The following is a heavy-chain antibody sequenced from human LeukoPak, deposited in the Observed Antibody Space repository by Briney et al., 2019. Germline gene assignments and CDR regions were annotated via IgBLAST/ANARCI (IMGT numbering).Heavy chain of an antibody. Sequence: SETLSLTCTVSGGSISSRPYSWGWIRQPPGKGLEWLGSFYYSGSTYYKPSLKSRVTISVDTSKNQFSLKLSSVTAADTAVYYCAAHSGYVYWGQGTLVTVSS. CDR3: AAHSGYVY. D-gene: IGHD5-12*01. CDR1: GGSISSRPYS. J-gene: IGHJ4*02. CDR2: FYYSGST. V-gene: IGHV4-39*01.